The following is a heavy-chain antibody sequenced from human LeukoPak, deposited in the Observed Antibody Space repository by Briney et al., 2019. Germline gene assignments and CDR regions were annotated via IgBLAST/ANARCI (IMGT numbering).Heavy chain of an antibody. D-gene: IGHD3-22*01. CDR3: AREGGFYDSSGYYYFGIDY. J-gene: IGHJ4*02. CDR1: GGSFSGYY. CDR2: INHSGST. Sequence: PSETLSLTCAVYGGSFSGYYWSWIRQPPGKGLEWIGEINHSGSTNYNPSLKSRVTISVDTSKNQFSLKLSSVTAADTAVYYCAREGGFYDSSGYYYFGIDYWGQGTLVTVSS. V-gene: IGHV4-34*01.